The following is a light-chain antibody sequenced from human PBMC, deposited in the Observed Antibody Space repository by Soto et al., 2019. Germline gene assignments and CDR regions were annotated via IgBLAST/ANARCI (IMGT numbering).Light chain of an antibody. CDR1: SSNIGSNT. V-gene: IGLV1-44*01. Sequence: QSVLTQPPSASETPGQRVTISCSGSSSNIGSNTVNWYQHLPGTAPKLLIYSNNQRPSGVPDRFSGSKSGTSASLAISGLQSEDEADYYCAAWDDSLNGRWVFGGGTKVTVL. J-gene: IGLJ3*02. CDR2: SNN. CDR3: AAWDDSLNGRWV.